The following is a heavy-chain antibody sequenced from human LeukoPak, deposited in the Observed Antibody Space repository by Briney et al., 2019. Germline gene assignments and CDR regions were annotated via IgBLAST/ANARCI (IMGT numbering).Heavy chain of an antibody. Sequence: GGSLRLSCVASGFTFSSYAMHWVRQAPGKGLEYVSAISSNGGITYYANSLKGRFTISRDNSKNTLYLQMGSLRAEDMAVYYCARAGSGWYSMDVWGQGTTVTVSS. D-gene: IGHD6-19*01. CDR1: GFTFSSYA. J-gene: IGHJ6*02. V-gene: IGHV3-64*01. CDR2: ISSNGGIT. CDR3: ARAGSGWYSMDV.